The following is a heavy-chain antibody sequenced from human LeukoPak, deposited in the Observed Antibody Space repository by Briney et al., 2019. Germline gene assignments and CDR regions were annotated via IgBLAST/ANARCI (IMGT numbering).Heavy chain of an antibody. CDR1: GYTFTSYY. Sequence: ASVKVSCKASGYTFTSYYMHWVRQAPGQGLEWMGIINPSGGSTSYAQKFQGRVTMTRDMSTSTVYMELSSLRSDDTAVYYCARVLRGDTAMVPYWYFDLWGRGTLVTVSS. D-gene: IGHD5-18*01. J-gene: IGHJ2*01. CDR2: INPSGGST. V-gene: IGHV1-46*01. CDR3: ARVLRGDTAMVPYWYFDL.